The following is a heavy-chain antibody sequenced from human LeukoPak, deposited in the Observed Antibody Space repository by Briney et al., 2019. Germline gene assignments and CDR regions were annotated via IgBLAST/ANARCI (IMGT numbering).Heavy chain of an antibody. Sequence: GESLKISCEGSGYSFTNYWIGWVRQMPGKGLEWMGVIYPDDSDTRYSPSFQGQVTISADKSIGTAYLQWSSLKATDTAMYYCAIGGDSSTSCYRCFNYWGQGTLVTVSS. CDR2: IYPDDSDT. D-gene: IGHD2-2*01. J-gene: IGHJ4*02. CDR1: GYSFTNYW. V-gene: IGHV5-51*01. CDR3: AIGGDSSTSCYRCFNY.